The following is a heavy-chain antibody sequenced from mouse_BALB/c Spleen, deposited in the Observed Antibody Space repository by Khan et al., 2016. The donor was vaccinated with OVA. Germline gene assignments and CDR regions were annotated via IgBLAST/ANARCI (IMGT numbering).Heavy chain of an antibody. CDR3: ARTARIKY. D-gene: IGHD1-2*01. J-gene: IGHJ2*01. CDR2: ISYSGST. CDR1: GYSITSGYG. V-gene: IGHV3-2*02. Sequence: EVQLQESGPGLVKPSQSLSLTCNVTGYSITSGYGWNWIRQFPGNKLEWMGYISYSGSTNYNPSLKSRISITRDTSKNQFVLQLNSVTTEDTATYYCARTARIKYWGQGTTLTVSS.